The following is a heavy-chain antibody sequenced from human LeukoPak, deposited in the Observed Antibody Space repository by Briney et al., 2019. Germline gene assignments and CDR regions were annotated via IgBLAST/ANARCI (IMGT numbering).Heavy chain of an antibody. CDR3: ARVMDDCSGGSCYEDYYYYGMDV. CDR1: GGSISGSNW. Sequence: SGTLSLTCAVSGGSISGSNWWSWVRQPPGKGLEWIGEIYHSGSTNYNPSLKSRVTISVDKSKNQFSLKLSSVTAADTAVYYCARVMDDCSGGSCYEDYYYYGMDVWGQGTTVTVSS. D-gene: IGHD2-15*01. V-gene: IGHV4-4*02. J-gene: IGHJ6*02. CDR2: IYHSGST.